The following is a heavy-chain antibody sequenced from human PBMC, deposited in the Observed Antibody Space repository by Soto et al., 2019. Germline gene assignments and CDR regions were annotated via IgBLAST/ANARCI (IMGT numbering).Heavy chain of an antibody. CDR2: INHSGST. V-gene: IGHV4-34*01. J-gene: IGHJ1*01. CDR3: ARPRDGSGGSCYSGPQYFQH. D-gene: IGHD2-15*01. CDR1: GGSFSGYY. Sequence: QVQLQQWGAGLLKPSETLSLTCAVYGGSFSGYYWSWIRQPPGKGLEWIGEINHSGSTNYNPSLKSRVTISVDTSKNQCSLKLSSVTAADTAVYYCARPRDGSGGSCYSGPQYFQHWGQGTLVTVSS.